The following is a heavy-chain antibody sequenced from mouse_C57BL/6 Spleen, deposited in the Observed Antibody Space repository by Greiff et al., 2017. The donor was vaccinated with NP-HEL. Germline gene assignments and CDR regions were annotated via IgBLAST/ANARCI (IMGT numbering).Heavy chain of an antibody. Sequence: VQLKQSGPELVKPGASVKISCKASGYSFTGYYMNWVKQSPEKSLEWIGEINPSTGGTTYNQKFKAKATLTVDKSSSTAYMQLKSLTSEDSAVYYCARHGYDGGAWFAYWGQGTLVTVSA. V-gene: IGHV1-42*01. J-gene: IGHJ3*01. CDR2: INPSTGGT. CDR1: GYSFTGYY. D-gene: IGHD2-2*01. CDR3: ARHGYDGGAWFAY.